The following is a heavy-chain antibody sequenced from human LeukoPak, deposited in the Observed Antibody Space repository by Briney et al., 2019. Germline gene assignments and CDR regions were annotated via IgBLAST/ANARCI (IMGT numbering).Heavy chain of an antibody. V-gene: IGHV4-59*01. Sequence: SETLSLTCTVSGGSISIYYWSWIRQPPGKGLEWIGYIYYSGSTNYNPSLKSRVTISVDTSKNQFSLKLSSVTAADTAVYYCARVEGDSGSYYRWGQGTLVTVSS. D-gene: IGHD3-10*01. CDR1: GGSISIYY. J-gene: IGHJ4*02. CDR3: ARVEGDSGSYYR. CDR2: IYYSGST.